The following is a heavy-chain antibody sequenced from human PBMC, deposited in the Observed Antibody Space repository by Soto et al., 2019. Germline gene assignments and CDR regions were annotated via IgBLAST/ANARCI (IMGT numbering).Heavy chain of an antibody. CDR1: GGSISSYY. V-gene: IGHV4-59*01. CDR3: ARGGCSGGTCHWGYFDY. J-gene: IGHJ4*02. D-gene: IGHD2-15*01. Sequence: SETLSLTCTVSGGSISSYYWSWIRQPPGKGLEWIGYIYYGGSTNYNPSLKSRVTISLDTSKNHFSLKLSSVTAADTAVYYCARGGCSGGTCHWGYFDYWGQGALVTAPQ. CDR2: IYYGGST.